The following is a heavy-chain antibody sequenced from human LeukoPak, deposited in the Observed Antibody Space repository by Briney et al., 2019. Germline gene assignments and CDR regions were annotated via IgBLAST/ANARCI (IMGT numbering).Heavy chain of an antibody. CDR2: IYTSGST. CDR1: GGSISSYY. D-gene: IGHD1-26*01. CDR3: AREGAIVGATTEWVFDY. Sequence: SETLSLTCTVSGGSISSYYWSWIRHPHGTGLDWIGRIYTSGSTNYNPSLKSRVTMSVDTSKNQFSLKVRSVTAADTAVYYCAREGAIVGATTEWVFDYWGQGTLVTVSS. V-gene: IGHV4-4*07. J-gene: IGHJ4*02.